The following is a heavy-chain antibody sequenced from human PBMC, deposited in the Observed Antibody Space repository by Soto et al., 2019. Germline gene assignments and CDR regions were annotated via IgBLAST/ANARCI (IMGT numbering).Heavy chain of an antibody. D-gene: IGHD3-22*01. CDR2: IHHTGST. J-gene: IGHJ4*02. CDR1: GDSVSGARYY. V-gene: IGHV4-61*01. CDR3: TGRVRNISGTFFDY. Sequence: PAGSLSLTCTVSGDSVSGARYYWSWSRQPPGKGREWIGYIHHTGSTTYSPALKSCVTSSVDTTKKQFFLELNSVTAAYTAIYYCTGRVRNISGTFFDYWGQGALVTVSS.